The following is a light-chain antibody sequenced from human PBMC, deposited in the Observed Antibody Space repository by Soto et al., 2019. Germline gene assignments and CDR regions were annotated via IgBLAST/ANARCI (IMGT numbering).Light chain of an antibody. CDR3: TSYTTIGTLDL. J-gene: IGLJ1*01. Sequence: SALSQPASMSGSPGQSITIPCTGASSDIGLYNYVSWYQHHPGKAPKLLISEVNIRPSGLSDRFSASKAGNTASLTISGLQTEDEADYYCTSYTTIGTLDLFGTGTKVTVL. V-gene: IGLV2-14*01. CDR1: SSDIGLYNY. CDR2: EVN.